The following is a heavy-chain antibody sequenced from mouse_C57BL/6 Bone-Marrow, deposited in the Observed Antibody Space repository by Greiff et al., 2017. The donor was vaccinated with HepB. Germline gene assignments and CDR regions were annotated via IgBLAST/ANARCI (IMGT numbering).Heavy chain of an antibody. D-gene: IGHD2-4*01. J-gene: IGHJ2*01. CDR2: IYPGDGDT. CDR1: GYAFSSSW. Sequence: VQLQQSGPELVKPGASVKISCKASGYAFSSSWMNWVKQRPGKGLEWIGRIYPGDGDTNYNGKFKGKATLTADKSSSTAYMHLSSLTSEDSAVYFCARFRDYHFDYWGQGTTLTVSS. CDR3: ARFRDYHFDY. V-gene: IGHV1-82*01.